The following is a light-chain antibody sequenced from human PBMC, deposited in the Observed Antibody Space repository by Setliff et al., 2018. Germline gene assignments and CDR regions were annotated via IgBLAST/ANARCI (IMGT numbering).Light chain of an antibody. V-gene: IGLV2-14*02. CDR1: SSDVGSYNL. Sequence: QSALAQPASVSGSPGQSITISCTGTSSDVGSYNLVSWYQQHPGKAPKLMIYEVSKRPSGVSNRFSGSKSGNTASLTISGLQAEDEADYYCSSYTSSSTYVFGTGTKGTVL. CDR2: EVS. CDR3: SSYTSSSTYV. J-gene: IGLJ1*01.